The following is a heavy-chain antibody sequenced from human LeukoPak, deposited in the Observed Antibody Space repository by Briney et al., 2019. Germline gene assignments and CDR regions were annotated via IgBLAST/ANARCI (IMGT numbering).Heavy chain of an antibody. J-gene: IGHJ3*02. Sequence: PGGSLRLSCAASGFTFSNYWMSWVRQDPGKGLEWVAHIKQDGSEKYYVDSLKGRFTISRDNSKNTLYLQMNSLRAGDTAVYYCARERSLGYSYGHDAFDIWGQGTMVTVSS. CDR3: ARERSLGYSYGHDAFDI. CDR2: IKQDGSEK. CDR1: GFTFSNYW. D-gene: IGHD5-18*01. V-gene: IGHV3-7*01.